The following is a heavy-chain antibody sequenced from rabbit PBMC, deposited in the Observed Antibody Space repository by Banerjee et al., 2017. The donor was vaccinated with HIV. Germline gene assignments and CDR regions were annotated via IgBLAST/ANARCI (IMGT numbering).Heavy chain of an antibody. D-gene: IGHD6-1*01. CDR2: IYTGSWGSP. CDR3: ASDYGYAGYAYDTGFDAFDP. CDR1: GFDFSSNA. V-gene: IGHV1S40*01. J-gene: IGHJ2*01. Sequence: QSLEESGGDLVKPGASLTLTCTASGFDFSSNAMCWVRQAPGKGLEWIACIYTGSWGSPYYASWAEGRFTISKTSSTTVTLQMTSLTAADTATYFCASDYGYAGYAYDTGFDAFDPWGPGTLVTV.